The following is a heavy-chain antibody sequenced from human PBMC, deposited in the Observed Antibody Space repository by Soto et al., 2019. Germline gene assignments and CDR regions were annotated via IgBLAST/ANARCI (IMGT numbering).Heavy chain of an antibody. Sequence: QITLKESGPTLVKPTQTLTLTCTFSGFSLSTRGVGVGWIRQSPGKTLEWLALIYWDDDKRYSPSLKSRLTITKDTSKNQVVLTMTNFDPVDTATYYCAHNFSIAAREGHNCFVPWSEGTMVIFSS. CDR3: AHNFSIAAREGHNCFVP. V-gene: IGHV2-5*02. D-gene: IGHD6-6*01. J-gene: IGHJ5*02. CDR2: IYWDDDK. CDR1: GFSLSTRGVG.